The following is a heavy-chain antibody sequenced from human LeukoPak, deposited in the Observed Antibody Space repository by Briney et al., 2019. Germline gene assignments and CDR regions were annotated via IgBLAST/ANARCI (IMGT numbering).Heavy chain of an antibody. V-gene: IGHV1-8*01. CDR3: TRGDGLTAALTQRWFDP. D-gene: IGHD6-13*01. J-gene: IGHJ5*02. CDR1: GYTFTTYD. Sequence: ASVKVSCKASGYTFTTYDINWVRQATGQGLEWMGWMNPNSGNTDYAQKFQGRVTMTRNTSMSTAYMELRSLRSEDTAVYYCTRGDGLTAALTQRWFDPWGQGTLVTVS. CDR2: MNPNSGNT.